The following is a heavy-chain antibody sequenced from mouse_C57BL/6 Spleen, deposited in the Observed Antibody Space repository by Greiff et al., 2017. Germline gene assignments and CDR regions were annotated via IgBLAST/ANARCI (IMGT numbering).Heavy chain of an antibody. V-gene: IGHV5-9-1*02. D-gene: IGHD2-5*01. CDR1: GFTFSSYA. J-gene: IGHJ3*01. CDR3: TRDGYYSNYPRFAY. CDR2: ISSGGDYI. Sequence: EVQLVESGEGLVKPGGSLKLSCAASGFTFSSYAMSWVRQTPEKRLEWVAYISSGGDYIYYADTVKGRFTISRDNARNTLYLQMSSLKSEDTAMYYCTRDGYYSNYPRFAYWGQGTLVTVSA.